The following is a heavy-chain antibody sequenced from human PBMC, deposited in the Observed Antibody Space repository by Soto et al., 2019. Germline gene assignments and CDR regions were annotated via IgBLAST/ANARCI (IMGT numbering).Heavy chain of an antibody. Sequence: GGSLRLSCTGSGFTFGDYAMSWFRQAPGKGLEWVGFIRTRAYGGSTEYAASVRGRFTISRDDSKSIAYLQMNSLNTEDTAMYYCNRASDFGVAIDAFDIWGQGTMVTVSS. J-gene: IGHJ3*02. CDR1: GFTFGDYA. CDR3: NRASDFGVAIDAFDI. CDR2: IRTRAYGGST. D-gene: IGHD3-3*01. V-gene: IGHV3-49*03.